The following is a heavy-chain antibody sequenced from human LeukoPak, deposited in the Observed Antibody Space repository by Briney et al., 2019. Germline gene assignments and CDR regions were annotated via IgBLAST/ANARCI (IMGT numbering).Heavy chain of an antibody. D-gene: IGHD3-10*01. CDR1: GGTFSSYA. CDR3: ARDPRPNYYGSGRRKNSGAFDI. CDR2: IIPIFGTA. J-gene: IGHJ3*02. V-gene: IGHV1-69*13. Sequence: ASVKVSCKASGGTFSSYAISWVRQAPGQGLEWMGGIIPIFGTANYAQKFQGRVTITADESTSTAYMELSSLRSEDTAVYYCARDPRPNYYGSGRRKNSGAFDIWGQGTMVTVSS.